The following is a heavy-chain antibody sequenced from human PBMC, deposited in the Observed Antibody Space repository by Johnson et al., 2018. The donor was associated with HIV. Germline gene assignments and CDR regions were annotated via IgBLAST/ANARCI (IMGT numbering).Heavy chain of an antibody. J-gene: IGHJ3*02. CDR3: AKEGLSGENYDFWSGQGDAFDI. D-gene: IGHD3-3*01. V-gene: IGHV3-33*06. CDR2: IWYDGSNK. CDR1: GFTFSSYG. Sequence: QVQLLESGGGVVQPGRSLRLSCAASGFTFSSYGMHWVRQAPGKGLEWVAVIWYDGSNKYYADAVKGRFTISRDNSKNTLYLQMNSLRAEDTAVYDCAKEGLSGENYDFWSGQGDAFDIWGQGTMVTVSS.